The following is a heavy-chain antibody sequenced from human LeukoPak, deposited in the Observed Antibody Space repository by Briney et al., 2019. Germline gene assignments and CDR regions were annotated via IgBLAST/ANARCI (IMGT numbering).Heavy chain of an antibody. Sequence: PSETLSLTCTVSGGSTSSDYWSWIRQSPGKGLEWVGYVYNSGDTGKNPSLRSRVTILLDTSRNQFSLKLTSVSAADTAVYYCARHRLGYSYGYFDYWGQGTLVTVSS. V-gene: IGHV4-59*08. CDR3: ARHRLGYSYGYFDY. CDR2: VYNSGDT. CDR1: GGSTSSDY. J-gene: IGHJ4*02. D-gene: IGHD5-18*01.